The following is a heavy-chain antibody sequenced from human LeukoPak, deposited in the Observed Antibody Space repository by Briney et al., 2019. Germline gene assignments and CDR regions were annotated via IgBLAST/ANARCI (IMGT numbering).Heavy chain of an antibody. CDR2: IYHSGST. Sequence: SETLSLTCTVSGYSISSGYYWGWTRQPPGKGLEWIGSIYHSGSTYYNPSLKSRVTISVDTSKNQFSLKLSSVTAADTAVYYCARVGGFCSSTTCIRYNWFDPWGQGTLVTVSS. CDR3: ARVGGFCSSTTCIRYNWFDP. J-gene: IGHJ5*02. D-gene: IGHD2-2*01. V-gene: IGHV4-38-2*02. CDR1: GYSISSGYY.